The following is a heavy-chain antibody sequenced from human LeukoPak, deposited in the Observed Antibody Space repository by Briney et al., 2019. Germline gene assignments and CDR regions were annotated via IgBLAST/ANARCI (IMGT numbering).Heavy chain of an antibody. V-gene: IGHV1-46*01. CDR3: ARDLRGYSYYYGMDV. Sequence: WASVKVSCKASGYTFTSYYMHWVRQAPGQGLEWMGIINPSGGSTSYAQKFQGRVTMTRDTSTSTVCMELSSLRPEDTAVYYCARDLRGYSYYYGMDVWGQGTTVTVSS. J-gene: IGHJ6*02. CDR2: INPSGGST. D-gene: IGHD5-12*01. CDR1: GYTFTSYY.